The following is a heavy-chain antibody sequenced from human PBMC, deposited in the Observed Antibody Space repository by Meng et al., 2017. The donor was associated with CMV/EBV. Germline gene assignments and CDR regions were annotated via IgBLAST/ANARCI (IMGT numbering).Heavy chain of an antibody. D-gene: IGHD4-11*01. CDR2: IYPGDSDT. CDR1: GYSFTSYW. Sequence: GESLKISCKGSGYSFTSYWNGWVRQMPGKGLEWMGIIYPGDSDTRYSPSFQGQVTISADKSISTAYLQWSSLKASDTAMYYCARDSDYSNYNYYYGMDVWGQGTTVTVSS. V-gene: IGHV5-51*01. CDR3: ARDSDYSNYNYYYGMDV. J-gene: IGHJ6*02.